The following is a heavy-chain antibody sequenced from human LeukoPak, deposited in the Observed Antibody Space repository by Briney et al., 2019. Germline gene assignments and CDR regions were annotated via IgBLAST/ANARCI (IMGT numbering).Heavy chain of an antibody. CDR3: ATVVAAAAPPFDY. CDR2: FDPEDGET. D-gene: IGHD6-13*01. V-gene: IGHV1-24*01. Sequence: ASVEVSCKVSGYTLTELSMHWVRQAPGKGLEWMGGFDPEDGETIYAQKFQGKVTMTEDTSTDTAYMELSSLRSEDTAVYYCATVVAAAAPPFDYWGQGTLVTVSS. CDR1: GYTLTELS. J-gene: IGHJ4*02.